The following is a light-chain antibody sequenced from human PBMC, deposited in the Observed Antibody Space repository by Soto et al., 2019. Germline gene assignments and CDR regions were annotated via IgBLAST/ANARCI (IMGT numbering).Light chain of an antibody. V-gene: IGKV1-9*01. CDR1: QGVSSH. J-gene: IGKJ5*01. Sequence: IQLTQFPSSLSASVGDRVTITCWASQGVSSHLAWHQQKPGKAPKLLIYEVSTLQSGVPSRFSGSGSGTDFTLTISSLQPEDFATYYCHHLNSYPITFGQGTRLEIK. CDR3: HHLNSYPIT. CDR2: EVS.